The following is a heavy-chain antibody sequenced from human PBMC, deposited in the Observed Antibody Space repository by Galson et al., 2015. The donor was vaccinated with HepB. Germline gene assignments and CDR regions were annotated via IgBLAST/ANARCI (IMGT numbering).Heavy chain of an antibody. Sequence: SLRLSCADSGFTFSSYTFHWVRQAPGKGLEWVAVISYDGTDTYYADPVKGRFTISRDDSKNTLYLQMNRLRTEDTAVYYCARDGRYCSGASCYSPPLDYWGQGTLVTVSS. V-gene: IGHV3-30*04. CDR3: ARDGRYCSGASCYSPPLDY. D-gene: IGHD2-15*01. J-gene: IGHJ4*02. CDR1: GFTFSSYT. CDR2: ISYDGTDT.